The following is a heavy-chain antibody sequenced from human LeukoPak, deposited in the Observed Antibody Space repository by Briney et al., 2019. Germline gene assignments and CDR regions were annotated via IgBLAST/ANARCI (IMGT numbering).Heavy chain of an antibody. J-gene: IGHJ4*02. CDR1: GGSISSSSYY. CDR2: IYYSGTT. D-gene: IGHD2-21*01. Sequence: SETLSLTCTVSGGSISSSSYYWCWIRQPPGKGLEWIGSIYYSGTTHYNPSLKSRVTISVDTSKNQFSLKLSSVTAADTAVYYCASLGGYCGGDCYSRPFDHWGQGTLVTVSS. V-gene: IGHV4-39*01. CDR3: ASLGGYCGGDCYSRPFDH.